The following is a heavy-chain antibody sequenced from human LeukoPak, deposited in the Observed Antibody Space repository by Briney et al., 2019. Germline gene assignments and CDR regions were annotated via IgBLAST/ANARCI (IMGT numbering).Heavy chain of an antibody. V-gene: IGHV3-7*03. CDR3: ARGGGLDV. Sequence: GGSLRLSCAASGVTFSSYWMNWARRAPGKGLEWVASINHNGNVNYYVDSVKGRFTISRDNAKNSLYLQMSNLRAEDTAVYFCARGGGLDVWGQGATVTVSS. J-gene: IGHJ6*02. D-gene: IGHD3-16*01. CDR1: GVTFSSYW. CDR2: INHNGNVN.